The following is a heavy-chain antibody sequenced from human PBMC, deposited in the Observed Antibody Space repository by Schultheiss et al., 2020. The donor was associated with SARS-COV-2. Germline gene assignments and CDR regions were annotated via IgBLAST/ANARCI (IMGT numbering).Heavy chain of an antibody. D-gene: IGHD2/OR15-2a*01. Sequence: SQTLSLTCAVSGGSISNGDHTWSWIRQPPGKGLEWIGEVSHTGVSKNNPSLKSRVSLSVDNSKNQFSLTLNSVTAADTAVYYCARQQYDFLDYWGRGALVTVSS. CDR1: GGSISNGDHT. CDR3: ARQQYDFLDY. J-gene: IGHJ4*02. V-gene: IGHV4-30-2*01. CDR2: VSHTGVS.